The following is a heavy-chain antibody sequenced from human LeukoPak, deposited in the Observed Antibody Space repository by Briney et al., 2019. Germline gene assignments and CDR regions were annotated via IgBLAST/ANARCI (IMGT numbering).Heavy chain of an antibody. D-gene: IGHD6-13*01. Sequence: GGSLRLSCAASGFIFSNYGMHWVRQAPGKGLEWVAVISYDGSNENYADSVKGRFTISRDNSKNTLYLQMNSLRVEDTAVYYCAKDIQQQPPAYYYGMDVWGQGTTVTVSS. CDR2: ISYDGSNE. V-gene: IGHV3-30*18. CDR1: GFIFSNYG. CDR3: AKDIQQQPPAYYYGMDV. J-gene: IGHJ6*02.